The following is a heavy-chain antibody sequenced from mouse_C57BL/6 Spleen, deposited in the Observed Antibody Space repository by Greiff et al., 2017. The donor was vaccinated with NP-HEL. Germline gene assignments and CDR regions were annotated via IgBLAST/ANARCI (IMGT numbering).Heavy chain of an antibody. Sequence: EVHLVESGGGLVKPGGSLKLSCAASGFTFSSYTMSWVRQTPEKRLEWVATISGGGGNTYYPDSVKGRFTISRDNAKNTLYLQMSSLRSEDTALYYCARQGYSNSFDYWGQGTTLTVSS. CDR2: ISGGGGNT. CDR3: ARQGYSNSFDY. V-gene: IGHV5-9*01. D-gene: IGHD2-5*01. J-gene: IGHJ2*01. CDR1: GFTFSSYT.